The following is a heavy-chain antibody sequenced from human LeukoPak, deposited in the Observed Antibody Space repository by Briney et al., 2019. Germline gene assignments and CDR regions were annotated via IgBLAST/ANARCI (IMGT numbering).Heavy chain of an antibody. CDR2: ISSSGSTI. V-gene: IGHV3-48*04. D-gene: IGHD3-16*02. CDR3: ASQRLYYDYVWGSYRRDAFDI. Sequence: GGSLRLSCAASGFTFSSYSMNWVRQAPGKGLEWVSYISSSGSTIYYADSVKGRFTISRDNAKNSLYLQMNSLRAEDTAVYYCASQRLYYDYVWGSYRRDAFDIWGQGTMVTVSS. J-gene: IGHJ3*02. CDR1: GFTFSSYS.